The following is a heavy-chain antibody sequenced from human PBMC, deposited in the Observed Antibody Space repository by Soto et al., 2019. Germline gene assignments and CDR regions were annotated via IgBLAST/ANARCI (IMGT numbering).Heavy chain of an antibody. Sequence: QVHLVQSGAEVKKPGASVKVSCKASGYTFTSYGITWVRQAPGQGLEWMGWISAHNGNTDYAQKLQGRVIVTRDTSTSTAYMELRSLRSDDMAVYYYARGRYGDYWGQGALVTVSS. CDR3: ARGRYGDY. J-gene: IGHJ4*02. CDR2: ISAHNGNT. D-gene: IGHD1-1*01. V-gene: IGHV1-18*03. CDR1: GYTFTSYG.